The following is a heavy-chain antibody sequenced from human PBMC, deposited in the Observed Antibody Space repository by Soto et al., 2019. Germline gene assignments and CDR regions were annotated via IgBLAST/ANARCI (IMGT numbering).Heavy chain of an antibody. Sequence: SETLSLTCTFSGGSISSGDYYWSWIRQPPGKGLEWIGYIYHSGSTYYNPSLKSRVTISVDRSKNQYSLKLSSVTAEDTAVYYCARVVDYCDPYYCSGMDVWGQGTTVTVSS. CDR2: IYHSGST. CDR3: ARVVDYCDPYYCSGMDV. D-gene: IGHD3-22*01. J-gene: IGHJ6*02. CDR1: GGSISSGDYY. V-gene: IGHV4-30-2*01.